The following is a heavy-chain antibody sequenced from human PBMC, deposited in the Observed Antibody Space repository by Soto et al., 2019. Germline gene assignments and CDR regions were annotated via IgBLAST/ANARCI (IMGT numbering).Heavy chain of an antibody. Sequence: GGSLRLSCAASGFTFSSYWMSWVRQAPGKGLEWVANIKQDGSEKYYVDSVKGRFTISRDNAKNSLYLQMNSLRAEDTAVYYCAREGYDSSGYWTRPLKTFDYWGQGTLVTVSS. CDR3: AREGYDSSGYWTRPLKTFDY. J-gene: IGHJ4*02. CDR1: GFTFSSYW. CDR2: IKQDGSEK. D-gene: IGHD3-22*01. V-gene: IGHV3-7*01.